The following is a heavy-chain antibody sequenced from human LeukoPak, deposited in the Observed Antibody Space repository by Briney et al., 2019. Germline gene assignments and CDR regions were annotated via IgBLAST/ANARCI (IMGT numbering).Heavy chain of an antibody. CDR2: IKQDGTEK. CDR1: GFTFSDYW. Sequence: GGSLRLSCVASGFTFSDYWMSWVRQAPGKGLEWVANIKQDGTEKYYVDSVKGRFTISRDNAKNSLFLQMNSLRAEDTAVYYCVTQQGGNPAYWGQGTLVTVSS. D-gene: IGHD1-14*01. V-gene: IGHV3-7*01. CDR3: VTQQGGNPAY. J-gene: IGHJ4*02.